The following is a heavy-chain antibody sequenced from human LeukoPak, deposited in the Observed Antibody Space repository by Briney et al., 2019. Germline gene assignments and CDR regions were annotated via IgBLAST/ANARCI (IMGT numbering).Heavy chain of an antibody. CDR2: ICTAGDT. CDR3: ARVGAAAGDYGMDV. J-gene: IGHJ6*02. Sequence: PGGSLRLSCAASGFTFSSYDMHWVRQAPGKGLEWVLAICTAGDTYYPGSVRGRFTISRENAKNSLYLQMNSLRAGDTAVYYCARVGAAAGDYGMDVWGQGTTVTVSS. CDR1: GFTFSSYD. D-gene: IGHD6-13*01. V-gene: IGHV3-13*01.